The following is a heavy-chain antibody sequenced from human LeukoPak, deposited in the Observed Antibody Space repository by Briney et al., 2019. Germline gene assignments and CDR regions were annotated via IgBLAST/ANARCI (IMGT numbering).Heavy chain of an antibody. Sequence: GESLKISCKGSGYSFTYWIGWVRQMPGKGLEWVGIIYSGDSHTKYSPSFQGRVTISADKSISTAYLQWSSLEASDTAMYYCASARHGDYVWDYWGQGTLVTVSS. J-gene: IGHJ4*02. CDR1: GYSFTYW. V-gene: IGHV5-51*01. CDR2: IYSGDSHT. CDR3: ASARHGDYVWDY. D-gene: IGHD4-17*01.